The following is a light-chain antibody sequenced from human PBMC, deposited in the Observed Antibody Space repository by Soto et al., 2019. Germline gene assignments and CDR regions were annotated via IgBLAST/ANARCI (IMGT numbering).Light chain of an antibody. CDR3: QQYNNWPWT. Sequence: EIVLTQSPGTLSLSPGERATLSCRASQSVSSSYLAWYQQKPGQASRLLIYGASSRATGIPDRFSGSGSGTDFTLTISSLQSEDFAVYYCQQYNNWPWTFGQGTKV. J-gene: IGKJ1*01. V-gene: IGKV3-20*01. CDR1: QSVSSSY. CDR2: GAS.